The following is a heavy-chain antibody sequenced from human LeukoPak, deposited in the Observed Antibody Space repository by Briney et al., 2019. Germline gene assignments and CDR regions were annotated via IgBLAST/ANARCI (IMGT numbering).Heavy chain of an antibody. Sequence: GASVKLSCRTSGYSFSTYHINWVRQAPGQGLEWMGLINPSTGATRYAQKFQGRVTMTRDASTSTFYLELSSLRSEDTAVYYCAREGDGYNRLFDYWGQGTLVTVSS. J-gene: IGHJ4*02. D-gene: IGHD5-24*01. CDR1: GYSFSTYH. V-gene: IGHV1-46*01. CDR3: AREGDGYNRLFDY. CDR2: INPSTGAT.